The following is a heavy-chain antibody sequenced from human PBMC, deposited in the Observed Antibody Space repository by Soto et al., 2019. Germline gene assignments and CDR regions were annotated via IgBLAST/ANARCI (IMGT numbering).Heavy chain of an antibody. CDR3: ARSEIQGPIDS. Sequence: QVQLQESGPGLVKPSDTLSLTCAVSGYSISSSNWWGWIRQPPGKGLEWIGYIYYSGTTYYNPSLQTRVAVSVDTSKNQFSLKLTSVTAVDAAVYYCARSEIQGPIDSWGPGTLVTISS. CDR1: GYSISSSNW. V-gene: IGHV4-28*01. D-gene: IGHD5-18*01. J-gene: IGHJ4*02. CDR2: IYYSGTT.